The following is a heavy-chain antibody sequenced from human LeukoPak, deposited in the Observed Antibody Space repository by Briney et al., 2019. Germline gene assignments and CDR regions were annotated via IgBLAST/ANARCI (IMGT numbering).Heavy chain of an antibody. CDR3: LSAYRDHIYGDH. V-gene: IGHV4-4*02. D-gene: IGHD2-21*01. J-gene: IGHJ4*02. CDR1: GGSISSDIW. CDR2: IHHSGTT. Sequence: SETLSLTCAVSGGSISSDIWWRWVRQPPGKGLEWIGEIHHSGTTAFKPSLKSRVSMSVDTSTNHFSLKLSSLTAADTAVYYCLSAYRDHIYGDHWGQGTLVIVSS.